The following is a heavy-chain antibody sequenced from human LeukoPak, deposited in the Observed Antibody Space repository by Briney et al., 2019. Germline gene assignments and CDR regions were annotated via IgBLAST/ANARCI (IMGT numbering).Heavy chain of an antibody. D-gene: IGHD3-3*01. Sequence: GGSLRLSCAASGFTFSSYGVHWVRQAPGKGLEWVAVIWYDGSNKYYADSVKGRFTISRDNSKNTLYLQMNSLRAEDTAVYYCARGGPIFGVVISNWFDPWGQGTLVTVSS. V-gene: IGHV3-33*01. CDR2: IWYDGSNK. CDR1: GFTFSSYG. CDR3: ARGGPIFGVVISNWFDP. J-gene: IGHJ5*02.